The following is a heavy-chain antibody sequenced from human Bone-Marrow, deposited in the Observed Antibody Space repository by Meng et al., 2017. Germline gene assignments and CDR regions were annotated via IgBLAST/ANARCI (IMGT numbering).Heavy chain of an antibody. CDR2: IGHSGFT. Sequence: QPQLQESGSGLVRPSEGLALPCSVSGGSISTSGYYWGWIRQPPGKGLEWIGSIGHSGFTYYTPSLKSRVTVSIDTSRNQFSLWLTSVTAADTAVYYCVRSSAWVRTGFDPWGQGTLVTVSS. CDR1: GGSISTSGYY. D-gene: IGHD6-19*01. V-gene: IGHV4-39*01. CDR3: VRSSAWVRTGFDP. J-gene: IGHJ5*02.